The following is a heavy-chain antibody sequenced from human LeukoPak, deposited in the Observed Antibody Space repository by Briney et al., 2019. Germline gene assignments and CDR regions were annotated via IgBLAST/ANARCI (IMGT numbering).Heavy chain of an antibody. Sequence: ASVTVSCKASGYPFTSYDLNWVRQAPGQRLEWRGGMNVKSGTADYAPKFQGRVTMTRNTSISPAYMELSSLSPEDTAVYYCARLPGYFGASWGQGTLVTVSS. V-gene: IGHV1-8*01. CDR1: GYPFTSYD. D-gene: IGHD4/OR15-4a*01. J-gene: IGHJ5*02. CDR3: ARLPGYFGAS. CDR2: MNVKSGTA.